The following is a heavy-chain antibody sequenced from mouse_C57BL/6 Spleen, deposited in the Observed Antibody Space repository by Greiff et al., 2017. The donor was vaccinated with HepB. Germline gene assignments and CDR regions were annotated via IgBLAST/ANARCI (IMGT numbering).Heavy chain of an antibody. J-gene: IGHJ4*01. CDR3: AREDVSGYYAMDY. CDR2: IHPNSGST. V-gene: IGHV1-64*01. Sequence: QVQLQQPGAELVKPGASVKLSCKASGYTFTSYWMHWVKQRPGQGLEWIGMIHPNSGSTNYNEKFKSKATLTVDKSSSTAYMQLSSLTSEDSAVYYCAREDVSGYYAMDYWGQGTPVTVSS. CDR1: GYTFTSYW.